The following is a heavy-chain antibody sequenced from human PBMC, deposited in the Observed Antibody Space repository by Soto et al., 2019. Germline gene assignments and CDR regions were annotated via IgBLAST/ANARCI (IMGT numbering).Heavy chain of an antibody. V-gene: IGHV1-18*01. CDR1: GYPFTHYG. D-gene: IGHD3-10*01. CDR3: AGDQSVDLSYYYGIDF. Sequence: ASVKVSCKSSGYPFTHYGITWVRQAPGQGLEWMGWISPFNGNTNYGQTLQGRVTLTTDTSTSTVYMELRSLRSDDTAVYYCAGDQSVDLSYYYGIDFWGQGTTVTVS. CDR2: ISPFNGNT. J-gene: IGHJ6*02.